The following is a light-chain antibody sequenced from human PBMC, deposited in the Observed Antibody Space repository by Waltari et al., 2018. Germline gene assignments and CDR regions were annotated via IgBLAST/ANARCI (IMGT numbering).Light chain of an antibody. CDR2: GDS. V-gene: IGLV1-44*01. J-gene: IGLJ2*01. Sequence: QSVLAQPPSASGTPGQRVTISCSGSISNIGGNTVNWYQQLPGTAPKVLIYGDSQRPSGVPGRCSGSKSGTSASLAISGLQSEDEGDYYCAAWDDSLNGVVFGGGTKLTVL. CDR3: AAWDDSLNGVV. CDR1: ISNIGGNT.